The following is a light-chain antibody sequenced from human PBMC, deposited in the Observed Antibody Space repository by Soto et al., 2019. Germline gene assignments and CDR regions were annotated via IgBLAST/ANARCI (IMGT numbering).Light chain of an antibody. Sequence: QSVLTQSPSASASLGASVKLTCTLSSGHSRYDIAWHQQQPEKGPRYLMKVHSDGSHTKGDGIPDRFSGSSSGAERYLTISSLQSEDEADYYCQTWDTGIRVFGGGTQLTVL. CDR2: VHSDGSH. CDR1: SGHSRYD. V-gene: IGLV4-69*01. CDR3: QTWDTGIRV. J-gene: IGLJ3*02.